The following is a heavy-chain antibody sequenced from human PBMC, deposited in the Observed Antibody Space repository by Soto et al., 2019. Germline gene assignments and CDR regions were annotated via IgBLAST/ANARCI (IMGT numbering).Heavy chain of an antibody. D-gene: IGHD2-2*01. Sequence: GESLKISCKGSGYSFTSYWISWVRQMPGKGLEWMGRIDPSDSYTNYSPSFQGHVTISADKSISTAYLQWSSLKASDTAMYNCAIQQVGYCSSTSCYDLEYYGMDVWGQGTTVTVSS. CDR1: GYSFTSYW. V-gene: IGHV5-10-1*01. J-gene: IGHJ6*02. CDR2: IDPSDSYT. CDR3: AIQQVGYCSSTSCYDLEYYGMDV.